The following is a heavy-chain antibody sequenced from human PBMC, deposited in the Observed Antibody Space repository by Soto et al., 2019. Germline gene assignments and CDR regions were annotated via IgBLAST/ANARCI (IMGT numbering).Heavy chain of an antibody. Sequence: PETLTLTYTFSGASITGSDWCSWVRQTPEKGLEWIGEIYHSGTTNYHPSLKSRVTISQDKSKNQFSLNLTSVTAADTAVYSCVRTSADVYCDYWG. D-gene: IGHD2-8*02. CDR3: VRTSADVYCDY. J-gene: IGHJ4*01. V-gene: IGHV4-4*01. CDR2: IYHSGTT. CDR1: GASITGSDW.